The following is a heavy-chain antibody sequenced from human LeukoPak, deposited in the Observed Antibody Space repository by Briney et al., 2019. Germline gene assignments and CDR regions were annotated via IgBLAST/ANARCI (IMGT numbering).Heavy chain of an antibody. Sequence: SGPTLMHPTQTLTLTFTYSGFSLGPRGRGVGWIREPPGKGLKWLARIDWDDDKFYSSSLKTRLTISKDTSKNQVVLTMTNMNPVDTATYYCARSPSYGTVDYWGQGTLVTVSS. D-gene: IGHD5-18*01. CDR2: IDWDDDK. CDR3: ARSPSYGTVDY. CDR1: GFSLGPRGRG. V-gene: IGHV2-70*04. J-gene: IGHJ4*02.